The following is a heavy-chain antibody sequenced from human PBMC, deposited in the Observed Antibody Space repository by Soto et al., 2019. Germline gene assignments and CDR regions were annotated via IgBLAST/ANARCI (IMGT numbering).Heavy chain of an antibody. CDR2: IIPIFGTA. D-gene: IGHD6-13*01. J-gene: IGHJ4*01. CDR3: ASIAAAAAFDY. Sequence: ASVKVSCKASGGTFSSYAISWVRQAPGQGLEWMGGIIPIFGTANYAQKFQGRVTITADKSTSTAYMELSSLRSEDTAVYYCASIAAAAAFDYWGHGTLVTVSS. V-gene: IGHV1-69*06. CDR1: GGTFSSYA.